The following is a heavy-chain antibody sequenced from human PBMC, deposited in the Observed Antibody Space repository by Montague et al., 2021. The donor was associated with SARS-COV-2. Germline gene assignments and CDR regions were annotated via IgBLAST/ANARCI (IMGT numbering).Heavy chain of an antibody. V-gene: IGHV4-38-2*02. CDR3: AIGGDSAKCGI. CDR2: ICHSGSS. D-gene: IGHD2-21*01. Sequence: SETLSLTCTVSGYSISSGYCWGWIRQPPGKGLEWIGSICHSGSSPNNPSFKTRVAMSLDTSKNQFSLKLSSVTAADTAVYYCAIGGDSAKCGIWGRGTLVTVSS. J-gene: IGHJ3*02. CDR1: GYSISSGYC.